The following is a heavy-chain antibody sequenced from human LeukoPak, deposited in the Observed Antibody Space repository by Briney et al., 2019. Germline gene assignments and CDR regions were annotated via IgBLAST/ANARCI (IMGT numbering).Heavy chain of an antibody. CDR2: INPRGTST. V-gene: IGHV1-46*01. CDR1: GYTFTSYF. J-gene: IGHJ4*02. CDR3: ARPSTYYYDSSGYYFDH. D-gene: IGHD3-22*01. Sequence: ASVKVSCKASGYTFTSYFMHWVRQAPGQGLEWMGIINPRGTSTNYAQKFRGRVTMTRDMSTSTVYMELSSLRSEDTAVYYCARPSTYYYDSSGYYFDHWGQGTLVTVSS.